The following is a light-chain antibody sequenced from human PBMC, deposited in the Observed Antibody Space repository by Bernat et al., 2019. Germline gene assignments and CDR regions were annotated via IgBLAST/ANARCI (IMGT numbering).Light chain of an antibody. CDR3: QQYDRYPLT. Sequence: DIQMTQSPSSLSASVGDRVTITCRATQDISKYLAWFQQKPGKASKSLIYGASTLHSGVPSRFSGSGSGTDFTLTISSLQPDDLATYYCQQYDRYPLTFGGGTKVEVK. CDR1: QDISKY. V-gene: IGKV1-16*01. CDR2: GAS. J-gene: IGKJ4*01.